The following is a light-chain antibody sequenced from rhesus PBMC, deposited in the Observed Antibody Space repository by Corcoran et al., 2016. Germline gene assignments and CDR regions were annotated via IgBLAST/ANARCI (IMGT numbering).Light chain of an antibody. Sequence: DIQMTQSPSSLSASVGDRVTITCRASQGISSYLAWYQQKPGKAPKLLIYKASTLQSGVTSRFSGSGSGSDFTLTISSLQTEDFATYYCQQRNSYPLTFGGGTKVEIK. CDR2: KAS. CDR3: QQRNSYPLT. J-gene: IGKJ4*01. V-gene: IGKV1-25*01. CDR1: QGISSY.